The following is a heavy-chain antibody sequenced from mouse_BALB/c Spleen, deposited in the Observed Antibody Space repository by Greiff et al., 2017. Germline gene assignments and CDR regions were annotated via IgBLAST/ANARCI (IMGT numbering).Heavy chain of an antibody. CDR2: ICYSGST. CDR3: ARLDEAMDY. V-gene: IGHV3-2*02. Sequence: EVQLQESGPGLVKPSQSLSLTCTVTGYSITSDYAWNWIRQFPGNKLEWMGYICYSGSTSYNPSLKSRISITRDTSKNQFFLQLNSVTTEDTATYYCARLDEAMDYWGQGTSVTVSS. J-gene: IGHJ4*01. CDR1: GYSITSDYA.